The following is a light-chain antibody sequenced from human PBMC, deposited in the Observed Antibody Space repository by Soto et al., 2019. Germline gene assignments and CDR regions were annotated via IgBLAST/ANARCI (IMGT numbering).Light chain of an antibody. V-gene: IGKV3-15*01. CDR2: GAS. CDR1: QSVSSN. CDR3: QQYNNWIGT. Sequence: EIVMTQSPATLSVSPGERATLSCRASQSVSSNLAWYQQKPGQAPRLLIYGASTRATGIPARFSGSGSGTEFTLTISSLQSEDFAVYYCQQYNNWIGTLGQGTKVDIK. J-gene: IGKJ1*01.